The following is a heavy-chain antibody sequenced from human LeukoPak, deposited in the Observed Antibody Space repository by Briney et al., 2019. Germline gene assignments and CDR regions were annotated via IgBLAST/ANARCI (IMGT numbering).Heavy chain of an antibody. V-gene: IGHV3-48*01. J-gene: IGHJ4*02. Sequence: GGSLRLSCAASGFTFSSYSMTWVRQAPGKGLEWVPYISSSSTIYYADSVKGRFTISRDNAKNSLYLQMNSLRAEDTAVYYCAREEVATIIDYWGQGTLVTVSS. CDR1: GFTFSSYS. CDR3: AREEVATIIDY. CDR2: ISSSSTI. D-gene: IGHD5-12*01.